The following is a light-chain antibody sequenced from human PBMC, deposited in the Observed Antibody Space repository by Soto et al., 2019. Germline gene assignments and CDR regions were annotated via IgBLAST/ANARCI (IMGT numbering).Light chain of an antibody. J-gene: IGKJ2*01. Sequence: EIVMTQSPATLSVSPGERATLSCRASQSVSSNLAWYQQKHGQAPRLLIYGASTRATGIPARFSGGGSGTEFTLTISNLQSEDFAVYYCQQYNNWPPYTFGQGTKLEIK. CDR1: QSVSSN. V-gene: IGKV3-15*01. CDR3: QQYNNWPPYT. CDR2: GAS.